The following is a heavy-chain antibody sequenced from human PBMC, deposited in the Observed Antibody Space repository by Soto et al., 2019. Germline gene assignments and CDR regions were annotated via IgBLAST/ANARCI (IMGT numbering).Heavy chain of an antibody. D-gene: IGHD6-19*01. CDR3: VKDGVSGGSDYFFHY. Sequence: QVHLVESGGGVVQPGRSLRLSCAASGFTFSSYAMHWVRRTPGKGLECVALISYDGINKYYADSVKGRFTVSRDNSKSTLYLQMNSLSAEDTAVYYCVKDGVSGGSDYFFHYCGQGTPVTLSS. J-gene: IGHJ4*02. CDR2: ISYDGINK. CDR1: GFTFSSYA. V-gene: IGHV3-30*18.